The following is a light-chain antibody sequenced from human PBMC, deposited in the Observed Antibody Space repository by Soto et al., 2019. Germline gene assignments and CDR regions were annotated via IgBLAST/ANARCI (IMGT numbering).Light chain of an antibody. V-gene: IGKV3-15*01. J-gene: IGKJ2*01. CDR2: GAS. Sequence: EIVMTQSPATLSVSPGERATLSCRASQSVSSNLAWYQQKPGQAPRLLIYGASTRATGIPARFSGSGSGTDFNLTISSLQSEDFAVYYCQHYNNWPLYTFGQGTKLEIK. CDR3: QHYNNWPLYT. CDR1: QSVSSN.